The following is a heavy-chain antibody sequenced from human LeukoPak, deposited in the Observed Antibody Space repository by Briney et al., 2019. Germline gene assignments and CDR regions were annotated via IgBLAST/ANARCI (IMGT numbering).Heavy chain of an antibody. CDR1: GFTFEGFD. CDR3: ARLPVLDY. J-gene: IGHJ4*02. CDR2: INSNGGST. Sequence: GESLRLSCAVSGFTFEGFDMSWVRQVPGKGLEWVSRINSNGGSTGYVDSVRGRFTISRDNAKNSLYLQMNSLRAEDTGAYYCARLPVLDYWGQGTLVTVSS. V-gene: IGHV3-20*04.